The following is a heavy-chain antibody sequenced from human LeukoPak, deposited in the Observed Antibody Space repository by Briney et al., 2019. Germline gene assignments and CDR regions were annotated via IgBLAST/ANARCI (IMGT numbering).Heavy chain of an antibody. CDR3: ARTGSTGGY. V-gene: IGHV4-61*01. J-gene: IGHJ4*02. CDR2: IHYSGST. CDR1: GGSVSGGNYY. D-gene: IGHD1-1*01. Sequence: SETLSLTCTVSGGSVSGGNYYCSWIRQSPGKGLEWIGYIHYSGSTVYNPSLKSRVTMSIDTSKNQFSLNLSSVTAADTAVYYCARTGSTGGYRGQGTLVTVSP.